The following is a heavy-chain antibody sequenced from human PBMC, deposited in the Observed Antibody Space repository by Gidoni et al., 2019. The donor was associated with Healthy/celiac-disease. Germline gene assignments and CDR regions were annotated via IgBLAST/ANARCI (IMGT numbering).Heavy chain of an antibody. CDR2: INHSGST. CDR3: ARRTWILWNWFDP. J-gene: IGHJ5*02. D-gene: IGHD3-10*01. CDR1: GGSFSGYY. Sequence: QVQLQQWGAGLLKPSETLSLTCAVYGGSFSGYYWSWIRQPPGKGLEWIGEINHSGSTNSNPSLKSRVTISVDTSKNQFSLKLSSVTAADTAVYYCARRTWILWNWFDPWGQGTLVTVSS. V-gene: IGHV4-34*01.